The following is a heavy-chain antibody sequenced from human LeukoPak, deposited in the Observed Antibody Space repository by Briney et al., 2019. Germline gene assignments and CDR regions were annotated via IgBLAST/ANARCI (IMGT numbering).Heavy chain of an antibody. D-gene: IGHD6-13*01. CDR1: GYRLTDNW. V-gene: IGHV5-51*01. CDR2: IYPGDSDT. J-gene: IGHJ4*02. Sequence: GESLKISCKISGYRLTDNWIGWVRQVPGKGLEWMGLIYPGDSDTRYSPSFQGQVTFSVDMSISTAYLHLSGLRASDTAIYYCVRFGLTSSLDYWGQGTLVTVSS. CDR3: VRFGLTSSLDY.